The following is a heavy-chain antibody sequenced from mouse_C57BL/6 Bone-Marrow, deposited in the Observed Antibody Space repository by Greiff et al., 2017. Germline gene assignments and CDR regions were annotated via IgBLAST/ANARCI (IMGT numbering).Heavy chain of an antibody. CDR3: AREWDYYGSTYYAMDY. CDR2: IYPGSGST. D-gene: IGHD1-1*01. V-gene: IGHV1-55*01. J-gene: IGHJ4*01. Sequence: QVQLQQPGAELVKPGASVKMSCKASGYTFTSYWITWVKQRPGQGLEWIGDIYPGSGSTNYNEKFKSKATLTVDTSSSTAYMQLSSLTSEDSAVYYCAREWDYYGSTYYAMDYWGQGTSVTVSS. CDR1: GYTFTSYW.